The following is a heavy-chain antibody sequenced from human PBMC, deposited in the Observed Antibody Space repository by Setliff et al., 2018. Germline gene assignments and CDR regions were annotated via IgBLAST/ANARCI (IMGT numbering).Heavy chain of an antibody. V-gene: IGHV4-30-4*08. D-gene: IGHD3-22*01. CDR2: IYYRGST. CDR1: GDSISSGDYY. J-gene: IGHJ3*02. Sequence: SETLSLTCTVSGDSISSGDYYWSWIRQSPGKGLEWIGHIYYRGSTYYNPSLRSRLAMSIDTSNNQFSLKLSSVTAADTAVYYCARDYYDSSGYYLLAFDIWGQGTMVTVSS. CDR3: ARDYYDSSGYYLLAFDI.